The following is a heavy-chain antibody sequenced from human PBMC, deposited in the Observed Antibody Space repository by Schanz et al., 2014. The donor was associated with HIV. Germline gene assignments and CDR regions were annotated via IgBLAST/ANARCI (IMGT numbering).Heavy chain of an antibody. CDR2: ITSSGSYR. Sequence: EVQLMESGGGSVQPGGSLRLSCAASGFTFSNAWMSWVRQAPGKGLEWVASITSSGSYRYYADSVKGQFTISRDNAKKSLYLQMNSLRTEDTAVYYCARDRISTVGAPHFDLWGQGTLVTVSS. CDR3: ARDRISTVGAPHFDL. V-gene: IGHV3-21*01. CDR1: GFTFSNAW. J-gene: IGHJ4*02. D-gene: IGHD1-26*01.